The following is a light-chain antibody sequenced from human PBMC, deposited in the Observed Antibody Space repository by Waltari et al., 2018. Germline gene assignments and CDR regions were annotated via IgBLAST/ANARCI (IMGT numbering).Light chain of an antibody. J-gene: IGLJ3*02. Sequence: QSVLTQPPLASGTPRQRVTLSFSGNSPTIQMTTITWYQQLPGTAPKLLIYANYHRPSGVPDRFSASKSDTSASLAISGLQSEDEADYFCATWDDSLNGRVFGGGTKLAVL. CDR3: ATWDDSLNGRV. CDR1: SPTIQMTT. V-gene: IGLV1-44*01. CDR2: ANY.